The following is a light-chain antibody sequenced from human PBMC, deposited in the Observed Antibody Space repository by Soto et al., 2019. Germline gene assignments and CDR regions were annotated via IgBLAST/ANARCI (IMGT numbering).Light chain of an antibody. CDR2: DVS. V-gene: IGLV2-14*03. Sequence: QSVLTQPASVSGSPGHSITISFTGTSSDVGGYNYVFWYQHHPGKAPKLMIYDVSNRPSGVSNRFSGSKSGNTASLTISGLQPEDEADYYCSSYTTSNTRQIVFGTGTKVTVL. CDR1: SSDVGGYNY. CDR3: SSYTTSNTRQIV. J-gene: IGLJ1*01.